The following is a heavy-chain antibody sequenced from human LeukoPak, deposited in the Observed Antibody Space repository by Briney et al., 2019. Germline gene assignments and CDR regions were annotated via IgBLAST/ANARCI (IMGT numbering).Heavy chain of an antibody. D-gene: IGHD6-13*01. CDR2: INSDGSST. V-gene: IGHV3-74*01. CDR1: GFTFSSYG. J-gene: IGHJ6*02. CDR3: ARVGPPAAYSSSWYSLVYYYYYGMDV. Sequence: GGSLRLSCAASGFTFSSYGMHWVRQAPGKGLVWVSRINSDGSSTSYADSVKGRFTISRDNAKNTLYLQMNSLRAEDTAVYYCARVGPPAAYSSSWYSLVYYYYYGMDVWGQGTTVTVSS.